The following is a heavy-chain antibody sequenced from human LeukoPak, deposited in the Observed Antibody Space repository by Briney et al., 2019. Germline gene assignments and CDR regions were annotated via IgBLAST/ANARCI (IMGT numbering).Heavy chain of an antibody. CDR2: IYHSGST. J-gene: IGHJ4*02. CDR3: ARVRRYDFWSGGDIDY. V-gene: IGHV4-4*02. CDR1: GGSISSSNW. D-gene: IGHD3-3*01. Sequence: SETLSLTCAVSGGSISSSNWWSWVRQPPGKGLEWIGEIYHSGSTNYNPSLKSRVTISVDKSKNQFSLKLSSVTAADTAVYYCARVRRYDFWSGGDIDYWGQGTLVTVSS.